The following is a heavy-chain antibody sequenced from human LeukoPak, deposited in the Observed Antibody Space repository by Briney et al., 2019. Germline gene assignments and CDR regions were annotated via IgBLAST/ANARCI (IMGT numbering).Heavy chain of an antibody. Sequence: SETLSLTCTVSGYSISSGYYWGWIRQPPGKGQEWSGSIYHSGSTYYNPSLKSRVTISVDTSKNQFSLKLSSVTAADTAVYYCARAYGDYLTNYYYMDVWGKGTTVTVSS. J-gene: IGHJ6*03. CDR1: GYSISSGYY. CDR2: IYHSGST. CDR3: ARAYGDYLTNYYYMDV. D-gene: IGHD4-17*01. V-gene: IGHV4-38-2*02.